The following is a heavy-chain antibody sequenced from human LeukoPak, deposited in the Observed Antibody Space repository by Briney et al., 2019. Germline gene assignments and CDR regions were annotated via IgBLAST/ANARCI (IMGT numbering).Heavy chain of an antibody. CDR2: IYYSGST. Sequence: PSETLSLTCTVSGDSISSYYWSWIRQPPGKGLEWIGYIYYSGSTNYNPSLKSRVTISVDTSKNQFSLKLSSVTAADTAVYYCARTRLYCSSTSCYGSYYYYGMDVWGQGTTVTVSS. CDR3: ARTRLYCSSTSCYGSYYYYGMDV. D-gene: IGHD2-2*01. CDR1: GDSISSYY. V-gene: IGHV4-59*08. J-gene: IGHJ6*02.